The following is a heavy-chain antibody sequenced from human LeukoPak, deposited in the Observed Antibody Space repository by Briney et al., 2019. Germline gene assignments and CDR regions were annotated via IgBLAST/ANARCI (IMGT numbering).Heavy chain of an antibody. J-gene: IGHJ6*02. Sequence: GGSLRLSCAASGFTVSSNYMSWVRQAPGKGLEWVSVIYSGGSTYYADSVKGRFTISRDNSKNTLYLQTNSLRAEDTAVYYCATLPLGISHDYYYGMDVWGQGTTVTVSS. CDR2: IYSGGST. CDR3: ATLPLGISHDYYYGMDV. V-gene: IGHV3-53*01. CDR1: GFTVSSNY. D-gene: IGHD6-13*01.